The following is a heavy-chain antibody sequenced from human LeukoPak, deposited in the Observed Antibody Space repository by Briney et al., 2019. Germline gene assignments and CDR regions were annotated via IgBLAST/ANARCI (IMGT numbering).Heavy chain of an antibody. CDR1: GGSISSSSYY. Sequence: PSETLSPTCTVSGGSISSSSYYWGWIRQPPGKGLEWIGSIYYSGSTYYNPSLKSRVTISVDTSKNQFSLKLSSVTAADTAVYYCARDRTDQLRYSGYDWGQGTLVTVSS. CDR2: IYYSGST. V-gene: IGHV4-39*07. CDR3: ARDRTDQLRYSGYD. J-gene: IGHJ4*02. D-gene: IGHD5-12*01.